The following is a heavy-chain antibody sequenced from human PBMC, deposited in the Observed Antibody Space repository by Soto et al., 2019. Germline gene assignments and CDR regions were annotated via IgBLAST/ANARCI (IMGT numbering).Heavy chain of an antibody. CDR3: TSDGRRGYDMDV. V-gene: IGHV3-48*02. CDR2: ISTDLRAL. J-gene: IGHJ6*02. D-gene: IGHD1-26*01. Sequence: PGGSLRLSCAASGFTISTYHLNWVRQAPGKGLEWVSYISTDLRALYYADSVRGRFTISRDNAKNSLYLQMTSLRDEDTGVYYCTSDGRRGYDMDVWGQGTTVTVS. CDR1: GFTISTYH.